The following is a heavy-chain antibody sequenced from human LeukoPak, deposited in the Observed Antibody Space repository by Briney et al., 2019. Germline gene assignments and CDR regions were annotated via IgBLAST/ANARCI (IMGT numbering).Heavy chain of an antibody. CDR1: GYTLTGYY. J-gene: IGHJ6*02. D-gene: IGHD5-24*01. CDR3: ARAGNLDNYYYYGMDV. V-gene: IGHV1-18*04. Sequence: ASVTVSCKASGYTLTGYYMHWVRPAPGQGLEWVGWNSGYNGNTHYAQNLHGRVTLTTDTSTSTAYMDLRGLRSDDTAVYYCARAGNLDNYYYYGMDVWGQGTTVTVSS. CDR2: NSGYNGNT.